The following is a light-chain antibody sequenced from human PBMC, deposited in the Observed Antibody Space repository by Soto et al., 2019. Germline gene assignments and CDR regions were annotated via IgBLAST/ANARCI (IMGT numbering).Light chain of an antibody. CDR1: QGISNY. Sequence: DIQMTQSPSSLSASVGDRVTITCRASQGISNYLAWYQQQPGKVPKLLIYVASTLPSGVPSRFSGSVSGTDFTLTISSLQPEDVATYYCQKYNSAPWTFGQGTKVDI. CDR3: QKYNSAPWT. V-gene: IGKV1-27*01. CDR2: VAS. J-gene: IGKJ1*01.